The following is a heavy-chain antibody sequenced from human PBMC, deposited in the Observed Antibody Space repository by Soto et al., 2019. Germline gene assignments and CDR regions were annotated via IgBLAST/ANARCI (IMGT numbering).Heavy chain of an antibody. J-gene: IGHJ4*02. CDR1: GGSLGWYY. V-gene: IGHV4-4*07. Sequence: SETLSLTCTVSGGSLGWYYWNWIRQSAAKGLEWIGRVYITGSTNYNPSLESRVTISVVSSSSQVSLRLTSVTAADTAIYYCARSPSGMLTDRFYFDYWGRGSLVTVSS. CDR2: VYITGST. CDR3: ARSPSGMLTDRFYFDY. D-gene: IGHD3-10*01.